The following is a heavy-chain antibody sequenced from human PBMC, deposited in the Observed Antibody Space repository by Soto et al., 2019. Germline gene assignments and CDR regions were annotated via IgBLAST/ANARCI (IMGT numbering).Heavy chain of an antibody. CDR3: ARSGYSGYDYFDY. D-gene: IGHD5-12*01. CDR1: GGSISSYY. Sequence: SETLSLTCTVSGGSISSYYWSWIRQPPGKGLEWIGYIYYSGSTNYNPSLKSRVTISVDTSKNQFSLKLSSVTAADTAVYYCARSGYSGYDYFDYWGQGTLVTVSS. J-gene: IGHJ4*02. V-gene: IGHV4-59*01. CDR2: IYYSGST.